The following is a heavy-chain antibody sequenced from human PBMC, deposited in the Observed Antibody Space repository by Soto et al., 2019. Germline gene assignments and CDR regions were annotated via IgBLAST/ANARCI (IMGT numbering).Heavy chain of an antibody. D-gene: IGHD2-21*02. CDR3: ASTEYCGGDCYSAPLDY. CDR2: IYYSGST. Sequence: SETLSLTCTVSGGSISSYYWSRIRQPPGKGLEWIGYIYYSGSTNYNPSLKSRVTISVDTSKNQFSLKLSSVTAADTAVYYCASTEYCGGDCYSAPLDYWGQGTLVTVSS. V-gene: IGHV4-59*01. CDR1: GGSISSYY. J-gene: IGHJ4*02.